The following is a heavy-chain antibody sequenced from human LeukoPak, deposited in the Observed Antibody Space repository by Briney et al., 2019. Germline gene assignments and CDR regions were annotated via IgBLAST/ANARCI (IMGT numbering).Heavy chain of an antibody. CDR3: AKVPITIFGVVALDWDY. V-gene: IGHV3-23*01. CDR2: ISTNGGRT. Sequence: GGSLRLSCAASGFTFSSYWMSWVRQAPGKGLEWVSSISTNGGRTYYADSVKGRFTISRDNSKNTLYLQMNSLRAEDTAVYYCAKVPITIFGVVALDWDYWGQGTLVTVSS. D-gene: IGHD3-3*01. J-gene: IGHJ4*02. CDR1: GFTFSSYW.